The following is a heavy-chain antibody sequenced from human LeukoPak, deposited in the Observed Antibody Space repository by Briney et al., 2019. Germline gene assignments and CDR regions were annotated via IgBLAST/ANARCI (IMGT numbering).Heavy chain of an antibody. CDR3: ARGEDFERYYLAY. D-gene: IGHD3-9*01. V-gene: IGHV4-59*01. CDR2: IYYTGTT. J-gene: IGHJ4*02. Sequence: SETLPLTCSVSGGSISIYYWTWIRQIPGKGLEWIGYIYYTGTTNYNPLFESRATISVDTSKNQFSLKLTSVTAADTAVYFCARGEDFERYYLAYWGQGTLVTVSS. CDR1: GGSISIYY.